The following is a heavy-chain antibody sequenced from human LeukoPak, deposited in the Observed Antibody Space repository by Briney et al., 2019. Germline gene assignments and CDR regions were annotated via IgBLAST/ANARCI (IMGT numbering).Heavy chain of an antibody. CDR3: AVWFGELSPFDY. CDR1: GGTFSSYA. D-gene: IGHD3-10*01. Sequence: SVKVCCKASGGTFSSYAISWVRQAPGQGLEWMGGIIPIFGTANYAQKFQGRVTITADESTSTAYMELSSLRSEDTAVYYCAVWFGELSPFDYWGQGTLVTVSS. J-gene: IGHJ4*02. CDR2: IIPIFGTA. V-gene: IGHV1-69*01.